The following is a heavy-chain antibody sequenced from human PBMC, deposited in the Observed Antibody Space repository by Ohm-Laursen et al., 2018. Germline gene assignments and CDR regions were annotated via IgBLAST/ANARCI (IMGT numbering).Heavy chain of an antibody. CDR1: GFTFSDYY. CDR3: VRGTSIGYCSSGTCYTGDFFDY. J-gene: IGHJ4*02. CDR2: ISGSGFTI. D-gene: IGHD2-2*02. V-gene: IGHV3-11*01. Sequence: SLRLSCAASGFTFSDYYMSWIRQAPGKGLEWVSHISGSGFTIYDVDSVKGRFTISRDNAKNSLYLQMNSLRAEDTAIYYCVRGTSIGYCSSGTCYTGDFFDYWGQGALVTVSS.